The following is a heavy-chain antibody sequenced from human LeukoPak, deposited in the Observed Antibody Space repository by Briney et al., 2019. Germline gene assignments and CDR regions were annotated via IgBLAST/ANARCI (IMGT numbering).Heavy chain of an antibody. D-gene: IGHD6-6*01. J-gene: IGHJ3*02. CDR3: ARSPIPARPITFDAFDI. V-gene: IGHV3-21*01. Sequence: GGSLRLSCAASGFTFSSYSMNWVRQAPGKGLEWVSSISSSSSYIYHADSVKGRFTISRDNAKNSLYLQMNSLRAEDTAVYYCARSPIPARPITFDAFDIWGQGKMVTVSS. CDR2: ISSSSSYI. CDR1: GFTFSSYS.